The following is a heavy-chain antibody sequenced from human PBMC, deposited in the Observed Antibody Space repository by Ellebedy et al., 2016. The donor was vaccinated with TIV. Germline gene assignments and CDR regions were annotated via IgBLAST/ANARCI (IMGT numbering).Heavy chain of an antibody. CDR2: IHPSGST. J-gene: IGHJ4*02. CDR1: GASFCDYY. V-gene: IGHV4-34*01. CDR3: ARGPDYAKSGY. D-gene: IGHD4-17*01. Sequence: SETLSLTCTVYGASFCDYYWTWIRQPPGRGLEWIGEIHPSGSTTYNSSLQSRVAMSVDTSKSHFSLKLSSVTAADTAVYYCARGPDYAKSGYWGQGTLVTVSS.